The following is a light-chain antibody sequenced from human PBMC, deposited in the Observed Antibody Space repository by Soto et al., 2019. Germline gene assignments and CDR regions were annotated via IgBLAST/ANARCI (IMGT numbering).Light chain of an antibody. CDR1: QNVANY. J-gene: IGKJ5*01. Sequence: EIVLTQSPATLSLSPGERATLSCRASQNVANYLDWYQQKPGQAPRILIYESSNRATGIAARFSGSGSGTDFTLTISRLEPEDFAVYYCQQYSNWPTLGQGTRLEIK. CDR2: ESS. V-gene: IGKV3-11*01. CDR3: QQYSNWPT.